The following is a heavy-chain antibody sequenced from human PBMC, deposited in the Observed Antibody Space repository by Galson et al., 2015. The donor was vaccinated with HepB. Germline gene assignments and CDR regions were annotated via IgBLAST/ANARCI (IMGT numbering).Heavy chain of an antibody. V-gene: IGHV3-48*01. Sequence: SLRLSCAASGFTFRSYSMNWVRQAPGKGLEWVSYISSSSSTIYYADSVKGRFTISRDNAKNSLYLQMNSLRAEDTAVYYRARNIVVVPAAPEYYYYGMDVWGQGTTVTVSS. D-gene: IGHD2-2*01. CDR3: ARNIVVVPAAPEYYYYGMDV. CDR2: ISSSSSTI. J-gene: IGHJ6*02. CDR1: GFTFRSYS.